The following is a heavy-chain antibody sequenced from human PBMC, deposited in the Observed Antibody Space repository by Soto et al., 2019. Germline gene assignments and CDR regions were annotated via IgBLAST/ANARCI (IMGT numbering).Heavy chain of an antibody. J-gene: IGHJ4*02. CDR2: SKTKANSYTT. V-gene: IGHV3-72*01. CDR1: GFTFSDYS. Sequence: EVQLVESGGGLVQPGGSLRLSCAASGFTFSDYSMDWVRQAPGKGLEWVGRSKTKANSYTTEYAASVKGRFTISRDDSKNSLYLQMNSLKTEDTAVYYCTRGLRPYYFDYWGQGTLVTVSS. D-gene: IGHD4-17*01. CDR3: TRGLRPYYFDY.